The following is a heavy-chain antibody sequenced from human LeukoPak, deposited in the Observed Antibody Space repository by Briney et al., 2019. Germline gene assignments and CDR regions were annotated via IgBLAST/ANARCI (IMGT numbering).Heavy chain of an antibody. CDR3: ARSGGDGPYSSVSLDY. Sequence: SETLSLTCTVSGGSFSSYYWSWIRQPPGKGLEWIGYVHHTVSTNYNPSLERLVTMSIDTSKKYFSLKLSSMTVADTAVYYCARSGGDGPYSSVSLDYWGQGILVTVSS. J-gene: IGHJ4*02. V-gene: IGHV4-59*01. D-gene: IGHD2-21*02. CDR2: VHHTVST. CDR1: GGSFSSYY.